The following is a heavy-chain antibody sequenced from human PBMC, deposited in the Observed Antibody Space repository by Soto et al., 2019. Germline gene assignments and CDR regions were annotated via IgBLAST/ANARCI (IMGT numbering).Heavy chain of an antibody. CDR2: ISSSSSYI. J-gene: IGHJ6*03. D-gene: IGHD6-13*01. CDR1: GFTFSSYS. V-gene: IGHV3-21*01. Sequence: EVQLVESGGGLVKPGGSLRLSCAASGFTFSSYSMNWVRQAPGKGLEWVSSISSSSSYIYYADSVTGRLTISRDNAKNSLYLQTNSLRAEDTAVYYCARGGYSSSWYEGGYYMDVWGKGTTVTVSS. CDR3: ARGGYSSSWYEGGYYMDV.